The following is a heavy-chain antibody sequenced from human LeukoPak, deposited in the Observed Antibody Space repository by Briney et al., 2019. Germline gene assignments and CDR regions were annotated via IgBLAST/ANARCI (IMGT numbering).Heavy chain of an antibody. CDR3: ARDPPYYSSGWYHNNWFDP. J-gene: IGHJ5*02. D-gene: IGHD6-19*01. CDR2: INPNSGGT. V-gene: IGHV1-2*06. Sequence: GASVKVSCEASGYTFTGYYMHWVRQAPGQGLEWMGRINPNSGGTNYAQKFQGRVTMTRDTSISTAYMELSRLRSDDTAVYYCARDPPYYSSGWYHNNWFDPWGQGTLVTVSS. CDR1: GYTFTGYY.